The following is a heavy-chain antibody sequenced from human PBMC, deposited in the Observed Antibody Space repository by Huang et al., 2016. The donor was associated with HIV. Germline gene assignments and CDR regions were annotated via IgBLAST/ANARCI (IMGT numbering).Heavy chain of an antibody. J-gene: IGHJ4*02. V-gene: IGHV3-30*04. D-gene: IGHD3-10*01. Sequence: QVQLVESGGGVAQPGRSLRLSCVASGFTFSTYARHWVRPAPGKGLEGVAVTLNDGIDKYYADSVKGRFTISRDNSKNTLYLQMNSLRVEDTALYYCARDRGGSYGVYFDYWGQATLVTVSS. CDR2: TLNDGIDK. CDR3: ARDRGGSYGVYFDY. CDR1: GFTFSTYA.